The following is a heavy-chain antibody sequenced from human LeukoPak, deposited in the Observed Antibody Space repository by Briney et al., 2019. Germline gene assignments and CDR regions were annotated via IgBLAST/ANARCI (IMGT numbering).Heavy chain of an antibody. CDR3: SRSLDY. J-gene: IGHJ4*02. Sequence: AGGSLRLSCAASGFTFSSSWMDWVRQAPGKGLEWVANIKQDGSEKYYVHSVKGRFTISRDNAKNSLYLQMNSLRAEDTATYYCSRSLDYWGQGIQVTVSS. CDR1: GFTFSSSW. CDR2: IKQDGSEK. V-gene: IGHV3-7*01.